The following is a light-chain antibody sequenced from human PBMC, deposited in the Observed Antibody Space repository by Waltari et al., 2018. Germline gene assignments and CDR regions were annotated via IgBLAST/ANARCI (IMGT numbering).Light chain of an antibody. Sequence: QSVLTQAPSASGTPGQRVTISCSGSTSDIGRNRVNWYQQLPGTAPQLLIYVNNQRPSGVPDRFSGSKSGTSASLAISGLQSDDEADYYCETWDDRLGGPVFGGGTKLTVL. CDR3: ETWDDRLGGPV. CDR1: TSDIGRNR. V-gene: IGLV1-44*01. CDR2: VNN. J-gene: IGLJ2*01.